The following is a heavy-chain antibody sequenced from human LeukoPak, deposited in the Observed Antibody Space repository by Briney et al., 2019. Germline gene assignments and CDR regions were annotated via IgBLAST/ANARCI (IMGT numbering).Heavy chain of an antibody. Sequence: ASVKVSCKASGYTFTTYEINWVRQATGQGLEWMGWMNPNSGNTVYAQKFQGRVTITWNTSKSTAYMELSSLRSEDTAVYYCVRFGLTSSLDYWGQGTLVTVSS. CDR3: VRFGLTSSLDY. CDR2: MNPNSGNT. V-gene: IGHV1-8*03. D-gene: IGHD6-13*01. CDR1: GYTFTTYE. J-gene: IGHJ4*02.